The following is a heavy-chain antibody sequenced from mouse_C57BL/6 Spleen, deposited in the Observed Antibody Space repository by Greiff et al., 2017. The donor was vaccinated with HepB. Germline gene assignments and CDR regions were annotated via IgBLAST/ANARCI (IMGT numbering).Heavy chain of an antibody. Sequence: EVKLQESGTVLVRPGASVKMSCKTSGYTFTSYWMPWVKQRPGQGLDWIGAIYPGSSDTSYNQKFKGKAKLTAVTSASTSYMELSSLTNEDYAVYYCTRSRYSYFDVWGTGTTVTVSS. CDR2: IYPGSSDT. J-gene: IGHJ1*03. CDR1: GYTFTSYW. CDR3: TRSRYSYFDV. V-gene: IGHV1-5*01.